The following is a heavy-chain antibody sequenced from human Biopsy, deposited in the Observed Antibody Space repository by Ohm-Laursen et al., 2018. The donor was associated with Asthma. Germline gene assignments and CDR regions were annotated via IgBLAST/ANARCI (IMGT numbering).Heavy chain of an antibody. CDR3: AKSADYYDSTDYLDY. D-gene: IGHD3-22*01. CDR1: GFSFDDCA. CDR2: ISWNSGNI. V-gene: IGHV3-9*01. Sequence: SLRLSCSATGFSFDDCAMHWVRQAPGKGLEWVSSISWNSGNIDYAVSVKGRFTISRDNAKNSLYLQMQSLRPEDTAFYYCAKSADYYDSTDYLDYWGQGTLVIVSS. J-gene: IGHJ4*02.